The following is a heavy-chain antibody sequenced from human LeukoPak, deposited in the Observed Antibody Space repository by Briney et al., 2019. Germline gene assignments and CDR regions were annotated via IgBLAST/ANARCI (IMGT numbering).Heavy chain of an antibody. Sequence: GGSLRLSCAASGFTFDDYAMHWVRQAPGKGLEWVSGISWNSGSIGYADSVKGRFTISRDNAKNSLYLQMNSLRAEDTALYYCAKSNSPYYYGSGNTFDYWGQRTLVTVSS. CDR2: ISWNSGSI. V-gene: IGHV3-9*01. CDR3: AKSNSPYYYGSGNTFDY. J-gene: IGHJ4*02. D-gene: IGHD3-10*01. CDR1: GFTFDDYA.